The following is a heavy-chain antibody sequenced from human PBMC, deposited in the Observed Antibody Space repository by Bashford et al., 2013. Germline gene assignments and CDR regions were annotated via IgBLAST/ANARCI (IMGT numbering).Heavy chain of an antibody. CDR2: ISPKSGGD. J-gene: IGHJ3*02. CDR1: KYTFTGYY. CDR3: ARGSRESGTTNEAFEI. Sequence: PSVKVSCKTSKYTFTGYYIHWLRQAPGQSLEWMAWISPKSGGDKVMHKNFQGRVTMTRDTSMNTAYMELSRLRSDDTAVYFCARGSRESGTTNEAFEIWGQGTMVTVSS. D-gene: IGHD2/OR15-2a*01. V-gene: IGHV1-2*02.